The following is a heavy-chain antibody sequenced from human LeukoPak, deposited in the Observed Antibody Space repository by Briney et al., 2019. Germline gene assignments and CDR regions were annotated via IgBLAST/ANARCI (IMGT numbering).Heavy chain of an antibody. CDR2: MHHRGST. CDR3: ARLRVQNYGGNWGFDY. Sequence: SETLSLTCTVSGYSISSISSTYYWGWVRQSPGKGLECIGSMHHRGSTHYNPSLQSRVTISIDTSKNQFSLNLSSVTAADTALYYCARLRVQNYGGNWGFDYWGQGLLVTVSS. J-gene: IGHJ4*02. V-gene: IGHV4-38-2*02. D-gene: IGHD4-23*01. CDR1: GYSISSISSTYY.